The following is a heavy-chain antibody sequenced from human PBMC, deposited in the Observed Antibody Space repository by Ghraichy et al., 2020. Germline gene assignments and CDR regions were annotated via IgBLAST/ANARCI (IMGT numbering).Heavy chain of an antibody. CDR3: ARGVRGYSYGYYYYYGMDV. CDR1: GGSFSGYY. V-gene: IGHV4-34*01. D-gene: IGHD5-18*01. Sequence: SETLSLTCAVYGGSFSGYYWSWIRQPPGKGLEWIGEINHSGSTNYNPSLKSRVTISVDTSKNQFSLKLSSVTAADTAVYYCARGVRGYSYGYYYYYGMDVWGQGTTVTVSS. J-gene: IGHJ6*02. CDR2: INHSGST.